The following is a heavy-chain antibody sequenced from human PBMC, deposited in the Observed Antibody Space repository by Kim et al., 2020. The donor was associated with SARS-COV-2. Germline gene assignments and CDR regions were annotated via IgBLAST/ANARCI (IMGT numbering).Heavy chain of an antibody. CDR3: VKDGGSGSYWPNYYGLDV. CDR1: GFTFDNYA. V-gene: IGHV3-30-3*01. Sequence: GGSLRLSCAASGFTFDNYAMHWVRQAPGKGLEWVAIISYDGSNEFHADSVKGRFTISRDNSKNTLFLQMTSLRVEDTAVYYCVKDGGSGSYWPNYYGLDVWGQGTTVTVSS. CDR2: ISYDGSNE. J-gene: IGHJ6*02. D-gene: IGHD3-10*01.